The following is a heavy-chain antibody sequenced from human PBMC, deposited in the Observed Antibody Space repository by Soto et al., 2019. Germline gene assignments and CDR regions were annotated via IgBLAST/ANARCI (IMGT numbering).Heavy chain of an antibody. Sequence: PSETLSLTCTVSGGSISSGDYYWSWIRQPPGKGLEWIGYIYYSGSTYYNPSLKSRVTISVDTSKNQFSLKLSSVTAADTAVYYCAREVGLVAARFDYWGQGTLVTV. D-gene: IGHD5-12*01. J-gene: IGHJ4*02. V-gene: IGHV4-30-4*01. CDR3: AREVGLVAARFDY. CDR2: IYYSGST. CDR1: GGSISSGDYY.